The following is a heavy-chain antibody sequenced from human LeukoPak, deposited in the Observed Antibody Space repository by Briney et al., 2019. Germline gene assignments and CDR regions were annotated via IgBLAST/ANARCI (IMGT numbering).Heavy chain of an antibody. CDR1: GFTFSRHW. Sequence: GGSLRLSCAASGFTFSRHWMSWVRQAPGKGLEWVANIKEDGSEKYYGDSVKGRFTISRDNAKNSLYLQMNSLRAEDTAVYYCAREVMATITDFDYWGQGTLVTVSS. CDR2: IKEDGSEK. D-gene: IGHD5-24*01. CDR3: AREVMATITDFDY. J-gene: IGHJ4*02. V-gene: IGHV3-7*01.